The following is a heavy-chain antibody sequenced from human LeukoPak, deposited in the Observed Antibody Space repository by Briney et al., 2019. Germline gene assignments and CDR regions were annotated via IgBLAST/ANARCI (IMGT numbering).Heavy chain of an antibody. CDR1: GYTFTGYY. D-gene: IGHD6-13*01. CDR3: ARGSDSSSWHSPSDY. J-gene: IGHJ4*02. Sequence: ASVKVSCKASGYTFTGYYMHWVRQAPGQGLEWMGWINPNSGATNSAQKFQGRATMNRDTSISTAYMELSRLRSDDTAVYYRARGSDSSSWHSPSDYWGQGTLVTVSS. V-gene: IGHV1-2*02. CDR2: INPNSGAT.